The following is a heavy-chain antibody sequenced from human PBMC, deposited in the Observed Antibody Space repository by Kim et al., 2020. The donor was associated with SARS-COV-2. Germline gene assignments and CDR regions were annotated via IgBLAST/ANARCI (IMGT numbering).Heavy chain of an antibody. J-gene: IGHJ3*01. CDR2: IYNNGAT. CDR1: GDSISSKY. D-gene: IGHD4-17*01. V-gene: IGHV4-4*09. Sequence: SETLSLMCTVSGDSISSKYWSWIRQAPGKGLEWLGFIYNNGATNYNPALDSRVTISLDPSKNQFSLRLTSVRAADTAVYYCARRLGATATPQGAFDLWGQGKRVPVPS. CDR3: ARRLGATATPQGAFDL.